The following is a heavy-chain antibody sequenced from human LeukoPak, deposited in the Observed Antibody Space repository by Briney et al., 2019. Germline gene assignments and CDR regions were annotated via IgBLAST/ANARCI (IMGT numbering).Heavy chain of an antibody. V-gene: IGHV3-23*01. Sequence: GGSLRLSCAASGFTFSTYAMSWVRQAPGKGLEWVSAISGRGVSTSYADSVRGRFTISRDNSKNTLYLQMNSLRAEDTAVYYCARDRYDILTGYYMYFDYWGQGSLVTVSS. CDR1: GFTFSTYA. D-gene: IGHD3-9*01. CDR2: ISGRGVST. J-gene: IGHJ4*02. CDR3: ARDRYDILTGYYMYFDY.